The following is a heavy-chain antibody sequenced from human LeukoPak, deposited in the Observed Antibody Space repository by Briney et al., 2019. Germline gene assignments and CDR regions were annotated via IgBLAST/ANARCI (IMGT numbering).Heavy chain of an antibody. CDR3: ARDWVVADSRYFDY. CDR1: GYTFTGYY. CDR2: INPNSGGT. J-gene: IGHJ4*02. V-gene: IGHV1-2*02. D-gene: IGHD2-15*01. Sequence: GASVKVSCKASGYTFTGYYMHWVRQAPGQGLEWMGWINPNSGGTNYAQKFQGRVTMTRDTSISTAYMELSRLRSDDTAVYYCARDWVVADSRYFDYWGQGTLVTVSS.